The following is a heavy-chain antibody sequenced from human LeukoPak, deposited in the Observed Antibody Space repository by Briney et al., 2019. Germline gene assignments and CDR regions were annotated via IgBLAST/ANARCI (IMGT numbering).Heavy chain of an antibody. CDR1: GFTFSNYW. CDR3: ARDLGQYYDTSDNWFDP. V-gene: IGHV3-74*01. J-gene: IGHJ5*02. CDR2: INSDGINT. D-gene: IGHD3-22*01. Sequence: GGSLRLSCAASGFTFSNYWMHWVRQAPGKGLVWVSRINSDGINTSYADSVKGRFTTSRDNAKNTLNLQMNSLRAEDTAVYYCARDLGQYYDTSDNWFDPWGQGTLVTVSS.